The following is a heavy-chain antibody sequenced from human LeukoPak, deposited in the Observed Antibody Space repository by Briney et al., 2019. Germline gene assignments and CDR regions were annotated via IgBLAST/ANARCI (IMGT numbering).Heavy chain of an antibody. CDR2: IIPIFGTA. J-gene: IGHJ6*03. V-gene: IGHV1-69*13. Sequence: SVKVSCKASGGTFSSYAISWVRQAPGQGLEWMGGIIPIFGTANYAQKFQGRVTITADESTSTAYMELSSLRSEDTAVYYCASIGGLAARSYYYYMDVWGKGTTVTVFS. CDR1: GGTFSSYA. D-gene: IGHD6-6*01. CDR3: ASIGGLAARSYYYYMDV.